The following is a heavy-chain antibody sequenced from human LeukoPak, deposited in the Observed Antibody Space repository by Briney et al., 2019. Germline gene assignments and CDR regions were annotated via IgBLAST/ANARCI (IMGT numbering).Heavy chain of an antibody. J-gene: IGHJ4*02. V-gene: IGHV3-66*02. CDR1: GFTVSSNY. Sequence: GGSLRLSCAASGFTVSSNYMSWVRQAPGKGLEWVSVIYSGGSTYYADSAKGRFTISRDNSKNTLYLQMNSLRAEDTAVYYCAREITGTTTTGPQTHWGQGTLVTVSS. CDR3: AREITGTTTTGPQTH. CDR2: IYSGGST. D-gene: IGHD1-14*01.